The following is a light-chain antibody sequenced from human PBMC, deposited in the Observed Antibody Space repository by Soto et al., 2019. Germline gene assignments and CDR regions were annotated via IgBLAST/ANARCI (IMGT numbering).Light chain of an antibody. CDR3: SSYTTISTRQIV. Sequence: QSVLTQPASVSGSPGQSITISCTGTSSDVGGYNYVSWYQHHPGKAPKLMIFDVSNRPSGVSNRFSGSKSGNTASLTISGLQPEDEADYYCSSYTTISTRQIVFGTGTKLTVL. CDR2: DVS. V-gene: IGLV2-14*03. J-gene: IGLJ1*01. CDR1: SSDVGGYNY.